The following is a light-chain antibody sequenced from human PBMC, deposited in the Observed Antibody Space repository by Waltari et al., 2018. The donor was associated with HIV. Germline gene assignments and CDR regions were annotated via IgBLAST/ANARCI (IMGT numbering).Light chain of an antibody. V-gene: IGLV3-1*01. CDR3: QAWDSSTVV. CDR2: QDS. Sequence: SYELTQPPSVSVSPGQTASNTRLGAKLGDQYACWYQQKPGQSPVLVIYQDSKRPSGIPERFSGSNSGNTATLTISGTQAMDEADYYCQAWDSSTVVFGGGTKLTVL. J-gene: IGLJ2*01. CDR1: KLGDQY.